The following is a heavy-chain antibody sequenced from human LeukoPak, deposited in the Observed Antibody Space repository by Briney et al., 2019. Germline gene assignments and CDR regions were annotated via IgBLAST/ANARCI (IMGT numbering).Heavy chain of an antibody. V-gene: IGHV4-59*08. CDR2: ISYSGFT. Sequence: PSETLSLTCTASGGSISSYQWSWIRQPPGKGLEWIGYISYSGFTNYNPSLKSRVTISLDTSKNQFSLKLTSVTAADTAVYYCAGHHPRNTVDFWGQGTLVTVSS. CDR1: GGSISSYQ. CDR3: AGHHPRNTVDF. J-gene: IGHJ4*02. D-gene: IGHD2/OR15-2a*01.